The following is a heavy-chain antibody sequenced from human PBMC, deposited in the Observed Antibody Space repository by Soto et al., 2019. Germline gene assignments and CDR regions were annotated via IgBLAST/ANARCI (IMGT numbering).Heavy chain of an antibody. V-gene: IGHV3-23*01. Sequence: GSLRLSCAASGFTFSSYAMSWVRQAPGKGLEWVSAISGSGGSTYYADSVKGRFTISRDNSKNTLYLQMNSLRAEDTAVYYCAKELLWFGELYDYYYGMDVWGQGTTVTVSS. D-gene: IGHD3-10*01. CDR3: AKELLWFGELYDYYYGMDV. J-gene: IGHJ6*02. CDR1: GFTFSSYA. CDR2: ISGSGGST.